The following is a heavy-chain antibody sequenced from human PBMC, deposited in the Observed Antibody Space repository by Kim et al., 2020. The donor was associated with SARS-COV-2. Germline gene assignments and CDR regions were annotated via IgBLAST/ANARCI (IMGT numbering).Heavy chain of an antibody. Sequence: GRFTISRDNAKNSLYLQMNSLRDEDTAVYYCAREYVVRGVIDYYYYGMDVWGQGTTVTVSS. J-gene: IGHJ6*02. V-gene: IGHV3-48*02. CDR3: AREYVVRGVIDYYYYGMDV. D-gene: IGHD3-10*01.